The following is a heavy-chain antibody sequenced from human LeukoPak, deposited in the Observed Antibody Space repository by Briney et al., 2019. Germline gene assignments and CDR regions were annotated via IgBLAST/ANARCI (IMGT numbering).Heavy chain of an antibody. V-gene: IGHV3-11*04. CDR3: ARDYYDSSGYSFQH. CDR2: ISSSGSTI. Sequence: GGSLRLSCAASGFTFSDSYMSWIRQAPGKGLEWVSYISSSGSTIYYADSVKGRFTVSRDNAKNSLYLQMNSLRAEDTAVYYCARDYYDSSGYSFQHWGQGTLVTVSS. J-gene: IGHJ1*01. D-gene: IGHD3-22*01. CDR1: GFTFSDSY.